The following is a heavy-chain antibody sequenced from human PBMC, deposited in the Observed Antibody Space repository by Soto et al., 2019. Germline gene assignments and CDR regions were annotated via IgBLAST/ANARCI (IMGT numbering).Heavy chain of an antibody. CDR1: GGSISSYY. Sequence: SETLSLTCTVSGGSISSYYWSWIRQPPGKGLEWIGYIYYSGSTNYNPSLKSRVTISVDTSKTQFSLKLSSVTAADTAVYYCARSVGSSWPYYYYYSYMDVWGKGTTVTVSS. CDR3: ARSVGSSWPYYYYYSYMDV. V-gene: IGHV4-59*08. CDR2: IYYSGST. J-gene: IGHJ6*03. D-gene: IGHD6-13*01.